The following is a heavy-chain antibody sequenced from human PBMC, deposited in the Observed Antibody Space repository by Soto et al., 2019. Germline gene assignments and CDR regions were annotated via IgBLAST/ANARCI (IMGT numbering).Heavy chain of an antibody. D-gene: IGHD3-10*01. J-gene: IGHJ3*01. CDR2: MKNNNDGGTR. CDR3: ITDSVSGSYFLGDGIASL. Sequence: EVQLVESGGGLVKPGGSLRLSCSASGFTFPLAWMNWVRQAPGKGLEWVGRMKNNNDGGTRDYAAPVQGRFTISRDDSTKTVYLEMSSLKTEDTAVYYCITDSVSGSYFLGDGIASLWGQGTMVTVSS. CDR1: GFTFPLAW. V-gene: IGHV3-15*07.